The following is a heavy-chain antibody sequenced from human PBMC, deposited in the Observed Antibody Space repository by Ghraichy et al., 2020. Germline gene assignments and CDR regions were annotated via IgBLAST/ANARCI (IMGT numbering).Heavy chain of an antibody. CDR2: ISSSSSYI. CDR3: ARDFLGAQLSSQGGWFDP. V-gene: IGHV3-21*01. D-gene: IGHD5-18*01. Sequence: GGSLRLSCAASGFTFSSYSMNWVRQAPGKGLEWVSSISSSSSYIYYADSVKDRFTISRDNAKNSLYLQMNSLRAEDTAVYYCARDFLGAQLSSQGGWFDPWGQGTLVTVSS. J-gene: IGHJ5*02. CDR1: GFTFSSYS.